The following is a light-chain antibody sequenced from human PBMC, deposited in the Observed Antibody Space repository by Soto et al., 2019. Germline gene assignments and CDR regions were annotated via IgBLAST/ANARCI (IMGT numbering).Light chain of an antibody. J-gene: IGKJ5*01. CDR2: AAS. CDR3: QQSYSTPIT. CDR1: QSISSY. Sequence: IQMTQSPFSLPASVGDRVTITFRASQSISSYLNWYQQKPGKAPKLLIYAASSLQSGVPSRFSGSGSGTDFTLTISSLQPEDFATYYCQQSYSTPITFGQGTRLEI. V-gene: IGKV1-39*01.